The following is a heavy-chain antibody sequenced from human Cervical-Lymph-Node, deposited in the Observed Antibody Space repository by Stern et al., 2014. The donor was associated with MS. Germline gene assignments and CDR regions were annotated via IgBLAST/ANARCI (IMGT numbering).Heavy chain of an antibody. D-gene: IGHD3-10*01. V-gene: IGHV1-18*01. CDR3: ARLPPMVRVALYYYYGMDV. J-gene: IGHJ6*02. CDR1: GYTFTSYG. CDR2: ISAYNGNT. Sequence: VQLGESGAEVKKPGASGKVSCKASGYTFTSYGISWVRQAPGQGLEWMGWISAYNGNTNYAQKLQGRVTMTTDTSTSTAYMELRSLRSDGTAVYYCARLPPMVRVALYYYYGMDVWGQGTTVTVSS.